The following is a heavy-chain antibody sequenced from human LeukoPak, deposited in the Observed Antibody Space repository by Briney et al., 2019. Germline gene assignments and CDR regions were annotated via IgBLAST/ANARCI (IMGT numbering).Heavy chain of an antibody. Sequence: ASVKVSCKASGYTFTSYGISWVRQAPGQGLEWMGWISAYNGNTNYAQKLQGRVTMTRNTSISTAYMELSSLRSEDTAVYYCARAKIVVGVYYYYYMDVWGKGTTVTVSS. V-gene: IGHV1-18*01. CDR3: ARAKIVVGVYYYYYMDV. CDR1: GYTFTSYG. D-gene: IGHD2-2*01. J-gene: IGHJ6*03. CDR2: ISAYNGNT.